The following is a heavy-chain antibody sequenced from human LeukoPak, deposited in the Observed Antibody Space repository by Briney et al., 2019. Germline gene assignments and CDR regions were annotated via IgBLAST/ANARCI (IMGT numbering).Heavy chain of an antibody. CDR3: ARGTGKTKAFDI. J-gene: IGHJ3*02. D-gene: IGHD1/OR15-1a*01. CDR1: GFTFSSYS. V-gene: IGHV3-21*01. CDR2: ISSSSNYI. Sequence: GGSLRLSCAASGFTFSSYSIYWVRQAPGKGLEWASSISSSSNYIYYADSVKGRFTISRDNTKNSVSLQMKSLRVEDAAVYYCARGTGKTKAFDIWGQGTMVTVSS.